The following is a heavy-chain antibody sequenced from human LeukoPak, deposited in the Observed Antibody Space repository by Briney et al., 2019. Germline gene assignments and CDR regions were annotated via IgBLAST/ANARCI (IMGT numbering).Heavy chain of an antibody. Sequence: GGSLRLSCAASAFTFDVYGMSWVRHAPGKGLEWVSGINWNGGSTGYADSVKGRFTISRDNAKNSMYLQMNSLRAEDRALYYCARGYYDILTGYYEDYYYMDVWGKGTTVTVSS. CDR1: AFTFDVYG. V-gene: IGHV3-20*04. J-gene: IGHJ6*03. CDR2: INWNGGST. D-gene: IGHD3-9*01. CDR3: ARGYYDILTGYYEDYYYMDV.